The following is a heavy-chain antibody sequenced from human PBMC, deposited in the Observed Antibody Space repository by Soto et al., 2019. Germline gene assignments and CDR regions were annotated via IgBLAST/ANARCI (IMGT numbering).Heavy chain of an antibody. D-gene: IGHD6-13*01. CDR3: AATPYSSSWYDNFDY. Sequence: SVKVSCKXSGFTFTSSAVQWVRQARGQRLEWIGWIVVGSGNTNYAQKFQERVTITRDMSTSTAYMELSSLRSEDTAVYHCAATPYSSSWYDNFDYWGQGTLVTVSS. CDR1: GFTFTSSA. V-gene: IGHV1-58*01. J-gene: IGHJ4*02. CDR2: IVVGSGNT.